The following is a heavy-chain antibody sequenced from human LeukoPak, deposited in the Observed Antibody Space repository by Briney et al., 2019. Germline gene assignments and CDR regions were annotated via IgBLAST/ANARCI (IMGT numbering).Heavy chain of an antibody. CDR1: GYTLTELS. CDR3: ATIPEGVAERGLNWFDP. V-gene: IGHV1-24*01. CDR2: FDPEDGET. Sequence: ASVKVSCKVSGYTLTELSMHWVRQAPGKGLEWMGGFDPEDGETVYAQKFQGRVIMTEDTSTDTAYMELSSLRSEDTAVYYCATIPEGVAERGLNWFDPWGQGTLVTVSS. J-gene: IGHJ5*02. D-gene: IGHD6-19*01.